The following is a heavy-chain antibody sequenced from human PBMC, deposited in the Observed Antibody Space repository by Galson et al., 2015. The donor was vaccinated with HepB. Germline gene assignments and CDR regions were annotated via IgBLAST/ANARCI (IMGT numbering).Heavy chain of an antibody. CDR3: AKKNQGGIYYYYGMDA. CDR2: ISYDGSNK. J-gene: IGHJ6*02. Sequence: SLRLSCAASGFSFSSYGIHWVRQAPGKGLEWVAVISYDGSNKYYADSVKGRFTISRDNSKNKLYLQMNSLRAEDTAVYYCAKKNQGGIYYYYGMDAWGQGTAVTVSS. CDR1: GFSFSSYG. V-gene: IGHV3-30*18. D-gene: IGHD1-14*01.